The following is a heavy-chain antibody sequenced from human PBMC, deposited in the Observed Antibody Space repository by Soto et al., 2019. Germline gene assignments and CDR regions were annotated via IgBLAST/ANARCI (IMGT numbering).Heavy chain of an antibody. CDR1: GYTFTSYG. CDR2: ISDYNGNT. Sequence: QVQLVQSGAEVKKPGASVKVSCKASGYTFTSYGISWVRQAPGQGLEWMGWISDYNGNTNYAKKIQGRVTMTTDTSTSTAYMELRSLRSDDTAVYYCARDGRYSGSYGGYYFDYWGQGTLVTVSS. J-gene: IGHJ4*02. CDR3: ARDGRYSGSYGGYYFDY. D-gene: IGHD1-26*01. V-gene: IGHV1-18*01.